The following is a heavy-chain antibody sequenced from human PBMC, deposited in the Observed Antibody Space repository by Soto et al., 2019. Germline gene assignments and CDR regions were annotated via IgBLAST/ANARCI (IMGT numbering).Heavy chain of an antibody. J-gene: IGHJ1*01. CDR3: AREGSGYNF. D-gene: IGHD5-12*01. CDR2: IIPVFGRP. CDR1: GGTLSSFG. V-gene: IGHV1-69*13. Sequence: SVKVSCKASGGTLSSFGISWVRQAPGQGLEWMGGIIPVFGRPNYAQRFRGRLTITADESTNTCYMELIDLESEDTAVYYCAREGSGYNFWGQGTQVTVSS.